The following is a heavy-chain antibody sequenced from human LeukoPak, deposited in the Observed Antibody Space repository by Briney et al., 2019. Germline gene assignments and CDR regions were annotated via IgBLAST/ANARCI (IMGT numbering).Heavy chain of an antibody. V-gene: IGHV1-2*02. CDR2: INPNSGGT. CDR1: GYTFTGYY. D-gene: IGHD6-13*01. J-gene: IGHJ6*02. CDR3: ARGVAAAGRDYYYGMDV. Sequence: GASVNVSCKASGYTFTGYYMHWVRQAPGQGLEWMGWINPNSGGTNYAQKFQGRVTMTRDTSISTAYMELSRLRSDDTAVYYCARGVAAAGRDYYYGMDVWGQGTTVTVSS.